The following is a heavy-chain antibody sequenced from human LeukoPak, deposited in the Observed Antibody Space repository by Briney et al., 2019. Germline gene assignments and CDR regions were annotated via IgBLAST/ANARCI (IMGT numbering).Heavy chain of an antibody. J-gene: IGHJ4*02. CDR3: ARSSVVGYDSGYFDY. D-gene: IGHD5-12*01. V-gene: IGHV3-21*06. Sequence: PGGSLRLSCAASGFTFSSAWMNWVRQAPGKGLEWVSSINNVRSHIYYADSVRGRFTISRDNANNVLYLQMNSLRAEDTAVYYCARSSVVGYDSGYFDYWGQGTLVTVSS. CDR2: INNVRSHI. CDR1: GFTFSSAW.